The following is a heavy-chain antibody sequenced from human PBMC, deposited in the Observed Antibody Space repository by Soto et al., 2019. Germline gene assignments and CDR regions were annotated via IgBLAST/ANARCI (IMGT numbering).Heavy chain of an antibody. V-gene: IGHV5-51*01. J-gene: IGHJ4*02. CDR2: IYPGDSDT. CDR3: TRQVPYSLGPQPDC. CDR1: GYSFTSYW. Sequence: PXXSLKISFKGSGYSFTSYWIGWVPQMPGKGLEWMGIIYPGDSDTRYSPSFQGQVTISADKSISTAYLQWNSLKASDTAMYYCTRQVPYSLGPQPDCWGQGTLVTVSS. D-gene: IGHD4-4*01.